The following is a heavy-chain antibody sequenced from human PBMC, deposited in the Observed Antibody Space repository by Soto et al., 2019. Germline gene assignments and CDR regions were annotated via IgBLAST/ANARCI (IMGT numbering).Heavy chain of an antibody. CDR1: GGSISGSY. J-gene: IGHJ5*02. CDR3: ARDRVYWFDP. CDR2: INYSGST. Sequence: PSETLSLTCTVSGGSISGSYWSWIRQPPGKGLEWIGYINYSGSTNYNPSLKSRVTISVDTSKNQFSLKLSSVTAADTAVYYCARDRVYWFDPWGQGTLVTVSS. V-gene: IGHV4-59*01.